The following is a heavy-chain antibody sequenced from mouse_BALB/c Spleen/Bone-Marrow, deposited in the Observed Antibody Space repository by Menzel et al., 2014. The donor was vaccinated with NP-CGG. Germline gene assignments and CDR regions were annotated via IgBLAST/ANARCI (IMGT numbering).Heavy chain of an antibody. Sequence: VQLQQSGPQVVRPGASVKISCKASGYSFTSYWMHWVKQRPGQGLEWIGMIDPSDSETRLNQKFKDKATLTVDESSSTAYMQLSSPTSEDSAAYYCARVGLRLPYYFDYWGQGTTLTVSS. V-gene: IGHV1S126*01. D-gene: IGHD1-2*01. CDR3: ARVGLRLPYYFDY. CDR1: GYSFTSYW. CDR2: IDPSDSET. J-gene: IGHJ2*01.